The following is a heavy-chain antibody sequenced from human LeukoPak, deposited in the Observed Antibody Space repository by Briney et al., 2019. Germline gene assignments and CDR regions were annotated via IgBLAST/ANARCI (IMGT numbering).Heavy chain of an antibody. D-gene: IGHD3-16*01. Sequence: SETPSLTCAVYGGSFSGYYWSWIRQPPGKGLEWIGEINHSGSTNYNPSLKSRVTISVDTSKNQFSLKLSSVTAADTAVYYCARSPIIWGQYYFDYWGQGTLVTVSS. CDR1: GGSFSGYY. CDR3: ARSPIIWGQYYFDY. V-gene: IGHV4-34*01. J-gene: IGHJ4*02. CDR2: INHSGST.